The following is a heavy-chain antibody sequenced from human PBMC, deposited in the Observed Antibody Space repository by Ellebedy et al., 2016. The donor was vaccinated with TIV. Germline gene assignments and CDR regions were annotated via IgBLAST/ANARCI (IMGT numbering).Heavy chain of an antibody. V-gene: IGHV3-33*01. CDR1: GFTFSHYA. J-gene: IGHJ6*02. D-gene: IGHD3-22*01. Sequence: PGGSLRLSCAASGFTFSHYAMNWVRQAPGKGLEWVAVIWDDGTNTYYANSVKGRFTISRDNSKNSLYLQMNSLRAEATAVYYCAREGEAMIVVGPPYYYYGMDVWGQGTTVTVSS. CDR3: AREGEAMIVVGPPYYYYGMDV. CDR2: IWDDGTNT.